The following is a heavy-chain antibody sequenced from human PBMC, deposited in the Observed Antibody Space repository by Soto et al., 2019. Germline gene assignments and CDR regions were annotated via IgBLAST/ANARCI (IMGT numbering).Heavy chain of an antibody. Sequence: EVQLVESGGGLVKPGGSLRLSCAASGFTFSNAWMSWVRQAPGKGLEWVGRIKSKTDGGTADYAAPVKGRFTISRDDSKTTLYLQMNSLKTDDTAVYYCTTDTEYSSSWAYWGQGTLVTVSS. V-gene: IGHV3-15*01. D-gene: IGHD6-6*01. J-gene: IGHJ4*02. CDR3: TTDTEYSSSWAY. CDR2: IKSKTDGGTA. CDR1: GFTFSNAW.